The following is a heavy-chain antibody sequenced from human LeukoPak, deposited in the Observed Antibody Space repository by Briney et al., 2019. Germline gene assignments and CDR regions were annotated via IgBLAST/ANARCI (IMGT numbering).Heavy chain of an antibody. Sequence: GGSLRLSCAASGFIVSSNYMTWVRQAPGKGLEWVSVIYSGGTTYYADSVKGRFTISRDDSKNTLYLQMNSLRAEDTAVYYCVRATYSSGWSLNYYFDYWGQGTLVAVSS. CDR1: GFIVSSNY. D-gene: IGHD6-19*01. V-gene: IGHV3-53*01. CDR2: IYSGGTT. J-gene: IGHJ4*02. CDR3: VRATYSSGWSLNYYFDY.